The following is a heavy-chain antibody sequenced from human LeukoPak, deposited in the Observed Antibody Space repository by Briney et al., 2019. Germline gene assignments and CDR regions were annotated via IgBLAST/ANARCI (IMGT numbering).Heavy chain of an antibody. D-gene: IGHD4-17*01. CDR3: AREDVSTVTTARGPSY. CDR2: INHSGST. J-gene: IGHJ4*02. V-gene: IGHV4-34*01. Sequence: PSETLSLTCTVSGGSISSYYWSWIRQPPGKGLEWIGEINHSGSTNYNPSLKSRVTISVDTSKNQFSLKLTSVTAADTAVYYCAREDVSTVTTARGPSYWGQGTLVTVAS. CDR1: GGSISSYY.